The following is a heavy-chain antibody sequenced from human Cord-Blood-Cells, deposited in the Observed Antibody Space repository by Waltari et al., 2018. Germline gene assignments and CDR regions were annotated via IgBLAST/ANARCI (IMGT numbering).Heavy chain of an antibody. J-gene: IGHJ6*02. Sequence: QVQLQQWGAGLLKPSETLSLTCAVYGGSFSGYYWSWIRQPPGKGLEWLGEINHSGSTNYNPSLKSRVTISVDTSKNQFSLKLSSVTAADTAVYYCARVAGSYGFYYYYGMDGWGQGTTVTVSS. CDR1: GGSFSGYY. CDR2: INHSGST. V-gene: IGHV4-34*01. D-gene: IGHD5-18*01. CDR3: ARVAGSYGFYYYYGMDG.